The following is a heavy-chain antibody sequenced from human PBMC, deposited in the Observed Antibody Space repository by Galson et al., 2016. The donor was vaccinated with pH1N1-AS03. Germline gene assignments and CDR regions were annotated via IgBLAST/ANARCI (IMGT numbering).Heavy chain of an antibody. CDR2: IFHSGTT. CDR1: GDSISNGGYS. J-gene: IGHJ6*02. Sequence: TLSLTCAVSGDSISNGGYSWSWIRQPPGKGLEWIGYIFHSGTTFYTPSLKSRVTMSVDRPSNQFSLRLISVTAADTADYYCARGPPGASVAYYSGMDVWGPGTMVIVSS. V-gene: IGHV4-30-2*01. CDR3: ARGPPGASVAYYSGMDV. D-gene: IGHD4/OR15-4a*01.